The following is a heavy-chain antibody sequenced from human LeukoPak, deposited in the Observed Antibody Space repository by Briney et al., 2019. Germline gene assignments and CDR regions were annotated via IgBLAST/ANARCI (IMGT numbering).Heavy chain of an antibody. CDR2: IIPILGIA. D-gene: IGHD3-3*01. V-gene: IGHV1-69*04. J-gene: IGHJ4*02. CDR3: ASAIGGSGYYLNFDY. Sequence: EASVKVSCKASGGTFSSYAISWVRQAPGQGLEWMGRIIPILGIANYAQKFQGRVTITVDKSTSTAYMELSSLRSEDTAVYYCASAIGGSGYYLNFDYWGQGTLVTVSS. CDR1: GGTFSSYA.